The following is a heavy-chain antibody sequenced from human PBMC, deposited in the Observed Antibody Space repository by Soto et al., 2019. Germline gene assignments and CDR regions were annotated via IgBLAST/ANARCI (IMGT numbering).Heavy chain of an antibody. V-gene: IGHV3-23*01. CDR1: GFTLSSYA. CDR3: AKVSSTWRLYFEN. D-gene: IGHD6-13*01. Sequence: GGSLRLSCTGSGFTLSSYAMNWVRQAPGKGLEWVSSINSGGYRHYVDSVNGRFTISRDNSRNTLYLQLNSLRAEDTAVYLCAKVSSTWRLYFENWGQGTLVTVSS. J-gene: IGHJ4*02. CDR2: INSGGYR.